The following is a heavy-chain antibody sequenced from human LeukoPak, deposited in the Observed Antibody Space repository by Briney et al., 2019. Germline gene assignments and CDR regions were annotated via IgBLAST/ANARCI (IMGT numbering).Heavy chain of an antibody. J-gene: IGHJ4*02. V-gene: IGHV1-8*03. CDR3: AREGLDF. CDR1: GYTFSNYD. CDR2: MNPNTGNR. Sequence: GASVKVSCKASGYTFSNYDINWVRQAPGQGLEWMGYMNPNTGNRDYGQKFQGRLTITTDTSISTAYMELSNLMSEDTAIYSCAREGLDFWGQGTLVTVSS.